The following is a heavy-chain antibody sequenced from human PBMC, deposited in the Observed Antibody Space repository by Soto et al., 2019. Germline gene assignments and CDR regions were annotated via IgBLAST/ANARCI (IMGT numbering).Heavy chain of an antibody. Sequence: EVQLAESGGDLVQPGGSLRLSCIGSGFTFSYYEMNWVRQAPGKGLERVAFISHTDRLTHYPDSVRGRFTISRDNAKNSLYLHMTSLSVDDTAVYYCARDTGRASADLWGQGTLVTVSS. D-gene: IGHD6-13*01. V-gene: IGHV3-48*03. CDR3: ARDTGRASADL. CDR2: ISHTDRLT. CDR1: GFTFSYYE. J-gene: IGHJ5*02.